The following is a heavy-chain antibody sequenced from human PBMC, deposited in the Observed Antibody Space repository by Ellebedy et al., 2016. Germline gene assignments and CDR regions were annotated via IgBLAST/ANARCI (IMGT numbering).Heavy chain of an antibody. CDR1: GGSISSRSYY. V-gene: IGHV4-39*07. J-gene: IGHJ4*02. CDR2: IYYSGTT. CDR3: ARDDRDGYNLGLDY. Sequence: SETLSLXCSVSGGSISSRSYYWGWIRQPPGKRLEWIGNIYYSGTTQYNPSLKSRVTISVDKSKNQFSLKLTSVTAADTAVYYCARDDRDGYNLGLDYWGQGTLVTVSS. D-gene: IGHD5-24*01.